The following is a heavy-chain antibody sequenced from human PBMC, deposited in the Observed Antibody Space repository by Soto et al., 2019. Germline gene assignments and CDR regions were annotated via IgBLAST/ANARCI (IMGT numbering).Heavy chain of an antibody. V-gene: IGHV4-30-4*01. CDR2: IYYSGST. CDR3: ASVRYNWNDEYGMDV. D-gene: IGHD1-20*01. CDR1: GGSISSGDYY. J-gene: IGHJ6*02. Sequence: SETLSLTCTVSGGSISSGDYYWSWIRQPPGKGLEWIGYIYYSGSTYYNPSLKSRVTISVDTSKNQFPLKLSSVTAADTAVYYCASVRYNWNDEYGMDVWGQGTTVTVSS.